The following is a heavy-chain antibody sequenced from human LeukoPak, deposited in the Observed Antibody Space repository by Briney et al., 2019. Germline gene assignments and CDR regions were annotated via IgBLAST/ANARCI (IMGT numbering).Heavy chain of an antibody. CDR3: ARVRLLWLGELLTQVNAFDI. J-gene: IGHJ3*02. CDR2: ISAYNGNT. V-gene: IGHV1-18*01. Sequence: GASVKVSCKASGGTFSSYDINWVRQATGQGLEWMGWISAYNGNTNYAQKLQGRVTMTTDTSTSTAYMELRSLRSDDTAVYYCARVRLLWLGELLTQVNAFDIWGQGTMVTVSS. CDR1: GGTFSSYD. D-gene: IGHD3-10*01.